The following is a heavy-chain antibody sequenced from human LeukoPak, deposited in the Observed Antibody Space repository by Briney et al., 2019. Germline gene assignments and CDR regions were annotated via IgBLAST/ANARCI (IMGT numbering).Heavy chain of an antibody. J-gene: IGHJ4*02. CDR3: ARSYTGNFKFDS. Sequence: GESLKISCEASGYRFTNYWIAWVRQMPGKGLEWLGLIYPDDSDIRYSPPFQGQVTISADKSITTACLQWSSLKPSDTAMYYCARSYTGNFKFDSWGQGTLVIVSS. V-gene: IGHV5-51*01. CDR2: IYPDDSDI. D-gene: IGHD1-26*01. CDR1: GYRFTNYW.